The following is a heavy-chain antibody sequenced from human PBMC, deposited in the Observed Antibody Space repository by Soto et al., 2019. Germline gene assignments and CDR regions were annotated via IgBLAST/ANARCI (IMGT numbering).Heavy chain of an antibody. V-gene: IGHV1-3*01. D-gene: IGHD5-18*01. CDR3: ARDPGYRYGNT. CDR2: INAGNGNT. Sequence: GASVKVSCKASGYTFTSYAMNWVRQAPGQRLEWMGWINAGNGNTKYSQKFQGRVTITRDTSASTAHMELSSLRSEDTAVYYCARDPGYRYGNTWGQGTLVTVS. CDR1: GYTFTSYA. J-gene: IGHJ5*02.